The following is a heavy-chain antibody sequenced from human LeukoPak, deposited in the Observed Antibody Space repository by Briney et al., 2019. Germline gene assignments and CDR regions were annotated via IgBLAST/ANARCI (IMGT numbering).Heavy chain of an antibody. CDR1: GGSVSSGSYY. V-gene: IGHV4-61*01. CDR2: IYYSGST. D-gene: IGHD3-10*01. J-gene: IGHJ4*02. Sequence: NTSETLSLTCTVSGGSVSSGSYYWSWIRQPPGKELEWIGYIYYSGSTGFNPSLKSRVTISVDTSKNQFSLKLSSVTAADTAVYYCAKSDYGSGSLRGYFDYWGQGTLVTVSS. CDR3: AKSDYGSGSLRGYFDY.